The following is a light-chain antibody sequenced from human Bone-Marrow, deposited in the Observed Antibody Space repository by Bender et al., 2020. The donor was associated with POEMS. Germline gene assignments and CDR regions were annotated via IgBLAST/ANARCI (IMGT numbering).Light chain of an antibody. CDR2: KDT. J-gene: IGLJ3*02. Sequence: YDVTQPPSVSVSPGQTARITCSGDALPKQYAYWYQQKPGQAPVLVIYKDTERPSGIPERFSGSSSGTTVTLTISGVQAEDEADYYCQSADSSGTYRVFGGGTKLTVL. CDR1: ALPKQY. V-gene: IGLV3-25*03. CDR3: QSADSSGTYRV.